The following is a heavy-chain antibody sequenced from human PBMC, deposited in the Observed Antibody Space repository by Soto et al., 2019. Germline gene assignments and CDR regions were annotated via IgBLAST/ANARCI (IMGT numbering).Heavy chain of an antibody. CDR3: GWAVAGRIVDY. J-gene: IGHJ4*02. D-gene: IGHD6-19*01. Sequence: EVQLVESGGGLVQPGGSLRLSCAASGFTVSSNYMSWVRQAPGKGLEWVSVIYSGGSTYYADSVKGRFTISRDNSKNTLYIRMNSWRAGDTAVFDCGWAVAGRIVDYWCQVTLVTVSS. CDR2: IYSGGST. V-gene: IGHV3-66*01. CDR1: GFTVSSNY.